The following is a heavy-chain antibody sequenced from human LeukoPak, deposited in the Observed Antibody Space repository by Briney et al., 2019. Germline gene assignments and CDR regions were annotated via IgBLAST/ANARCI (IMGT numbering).Heavy chain of an antibody. CDR2: INPNSGGT. J-gene: IGHJ3*02. Sequence: ASVKVSCKASGYTFTGYYMHWVRQAPGQGLEWMGWINPNSGGTNYAQKFQGRVTMTRDTSISTAYMELSRLRSDDTAVYYCAIVTYYYGSGSVAFDIWGQGTMVTVFS. CDR1: GYTFTGYY. D-gene: IGHD3-10*01. CDR3: AIVTYYYGSGSVAFDI. V-gene: IGHV1-2*02.